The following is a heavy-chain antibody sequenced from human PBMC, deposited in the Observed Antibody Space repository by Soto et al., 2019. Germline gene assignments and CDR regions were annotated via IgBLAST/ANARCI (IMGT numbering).Heavy chain of an antibody. D-gene: IGHD2-2*01. V-gene: IGHV4-31*03. CDR3: ARIGYCISTSCPFFDS. J-gene: IGHJ4*02. CDR2: IYYSGST. CDR1: GGSISSGGYY. Sequence: QVQLQESGPGLVKPSQTLSLTCTVSGGSISSGGYYWSWIRQHPGKGLEWIGYIYYSGSTYYNPSLKSRVTMSLDTSKNQFSLKLSSVTAADTAVYYCARIGYCISTSCPFFDSWGQGTLVTVSS.